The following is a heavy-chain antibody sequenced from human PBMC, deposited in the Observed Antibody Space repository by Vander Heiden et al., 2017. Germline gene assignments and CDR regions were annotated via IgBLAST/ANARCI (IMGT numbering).Heavy chain of an antibody. D-gene: IGHD2-15*01. CDR1: GFTLSSYS. Sequence: EVQLVESAGGLVKRGGALGRTCAASGFTLSSYSMSWVRQAPGKGLEWVSSISSSSTYIHYADSVKGRFTISRDNAKNSLCLQMNSLRVEDTAVYYCASRGYCGGDNCLHHFDYWGQGTLVTASS. J-gene: IGHJ4*02. V-gene: IGHV3-21*01. CDR2: ISSSSTYI. CDR3: ASRGYCGGDNCLHHFDY.